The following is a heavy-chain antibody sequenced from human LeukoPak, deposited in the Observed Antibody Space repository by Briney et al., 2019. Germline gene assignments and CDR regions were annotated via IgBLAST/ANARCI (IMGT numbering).Heavy chain of an antibody. V-gene: IGHV3-23*01. D-gene: IGHD4/OR15-4a*01. CDR2: ISGSGGST. CDR3: ARDGARQEGWFDP. CDR1: GFTFSSYG. Sequence: AGGSLRLSCAASGFTFSSYGMSWVRQAPGMGLEWVSAISGSGGSTYYADSVRGRFTISRDNAKNTLYLQMNSLRAEDTAVYYCARDGARQEGWFDPWGQGTLVTVSS. J-gene: IGHJ5*02.